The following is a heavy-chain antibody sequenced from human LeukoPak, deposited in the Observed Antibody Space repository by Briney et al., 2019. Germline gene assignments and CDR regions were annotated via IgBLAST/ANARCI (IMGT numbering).Heavy chain of an antibody. J-gene: IGHJ4*02. V-gene: IGHV3-21*01. CDR2: ISRTSTYI. CDR1: GFTFSRYT. D-gene: IGHD1-14*01. Sequence: NPGGSLRLSCAASGFTFSRYTMNWVRQAPGKGLEWVSSISRTSTYIYYADSVGGRFTISRDNAKNSLYLQMNSLRAEDTALYYCARGPPHLSDYWGQGTLVTVSS. CDR3: ARGPPHLSDY.